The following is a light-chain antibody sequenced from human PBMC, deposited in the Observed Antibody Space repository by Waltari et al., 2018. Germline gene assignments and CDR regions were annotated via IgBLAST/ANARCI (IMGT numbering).Light chain of an antibody. CDR3: HSRKGSDNQVV. V-gene: IGLV3-19*01. Sequence: SSELTQDPAVSVALGQTIRIPCPGARLRRYYATWYQQRPGQAPFLGLYGHDNRPAGIPDRFSGSTSGTTSSLTITGAQAEDEADYYCHSRKGSDNQVVFGGGTKLTVL. CDR2: GHD. CDR1: RLRRYY. J-gene: IGLJ3*02.